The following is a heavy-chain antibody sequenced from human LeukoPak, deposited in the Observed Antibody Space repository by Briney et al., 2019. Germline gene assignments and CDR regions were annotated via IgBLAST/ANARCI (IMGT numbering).Heavy chain of an antibody. CDR3: ARSAYYYDSSGYYWDAFDI. J-gene: IGHJ3*02. D-gene: IGHD3-22*01. Sequence: PSETLSLTCAVYGGSFSGYYWSWIRQPPGKGLEWIGEINHSGSTNYNPSLKSRVTIPVDTSKNQFSLELSSVTAADTAVYYCARSAYYYDSSGYYWDAFDIWGQGTMVTVSS. CDR1: GGSFSGYY. V-gene: IGHV4-34*01. CDR2: INHSGST.